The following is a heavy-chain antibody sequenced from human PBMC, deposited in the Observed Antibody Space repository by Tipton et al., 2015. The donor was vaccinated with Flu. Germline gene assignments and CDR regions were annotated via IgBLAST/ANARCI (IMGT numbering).Heavy chain of an antibody. V-gene: IGHV4-61*10. Sequence: TLSLTCTVSGGSISSGGYFWSWIRQPAGKGLEWIAYISNSGSSNYNPSLKSRITVSVDTSKNQFSLILSSVTAADTAVYYCARSSRGWYRAMFDWGQGTLVTVSS. CDR2: ISNSGSS. J-gene: IGHJ4*02. CDR1: GGSISSGGYF. CDR3: ARSSRGWYRAMFD. D-gene: IGHD6-19*01.